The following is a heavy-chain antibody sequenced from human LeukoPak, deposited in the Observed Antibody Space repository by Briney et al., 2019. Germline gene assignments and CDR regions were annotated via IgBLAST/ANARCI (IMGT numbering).Heavy chain of an antibody. CDR2: INSDGSST. V-gene: IGHV3-74*01. CDR3: VRYSGSYFSAFDY. CDR1: GFTFSSYW. Sequence: PGGSLRLSCAASGFTFSSYWMHWVRQDPGKGLVWVSRINSDGSSTSYADSVKGRFTISRDNAKNTLYLQMNSLRAEDTAVYYCVRYSGSYFSAFDYWGQGTLVTVSS. D-gene: IGHD1-26*01. J-gene: IGHJ4*02.